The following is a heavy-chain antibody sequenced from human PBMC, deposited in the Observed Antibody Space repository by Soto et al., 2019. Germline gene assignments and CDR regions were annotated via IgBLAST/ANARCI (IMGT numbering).Heavy chain of an antibody. D-gene: IGHD3-3*01. CDR1: GFTFSTYG. V-gene: IGHV3-33*01. Sequence: GGSLRLSCAASGFTFSTYGMHWVRQAPGKGLEGVAVIWDDGTNKYYVDSVKGRFTISRDNSKNTLYLQMNSLRVEDTAVYYCARGAVFLDYYGMDVWGQGTTATVAS. CDR2: IWDDGTNK. J-gene: IGHJ6*02. CDR3: ARGAVFLDYYGMDV.